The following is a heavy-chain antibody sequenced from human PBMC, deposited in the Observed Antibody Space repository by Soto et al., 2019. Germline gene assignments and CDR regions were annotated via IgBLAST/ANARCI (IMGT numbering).Heavy chain of an antibody. V-gene: IGHV3-23*01. J-gene: IGHJ4*02. CDR2: ISGSGGTT. CDR3: AKDQGGGWYPVWDY. D-gene: IGHD6-19*01. CDR1: GFTFSSYA. Sequence: GGSLRLSCAASGFTFSSYAMSWVRQAPGKGLEWVSAISGSGGTTYYADSVKGRFTISRDNSKNTLYLQMNSLRVEDTAVYYCAKDQGGGWYPVWDYWGQGTLVTVSS.